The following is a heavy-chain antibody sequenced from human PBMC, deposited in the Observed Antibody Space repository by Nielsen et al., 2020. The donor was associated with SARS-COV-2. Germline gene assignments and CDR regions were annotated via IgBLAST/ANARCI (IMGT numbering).Heavy chain of an antibody. CDR2: ISGNGDTT. Sequence: GVLKISCAASKFTFNSYAMSWVRQAPGKGLEWVSAISGNGDTTYYADSVKGRFIISRDNSKNTLYLEMNSLRADDTAVYYCANGPGSWDYWGQGTLVTVSS. V-gene: IGHV3-23*01. CDR1: KFTFNSYA. J-gene: IGHJ4*02. D-gene: IGHD1-26*01. CDR3: ANGPGSWDY.